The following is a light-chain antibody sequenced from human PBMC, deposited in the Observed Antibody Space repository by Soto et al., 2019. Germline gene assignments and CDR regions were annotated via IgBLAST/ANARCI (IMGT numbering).Light chain of an antibody. CDR2: ATS. CDR3: QQYNNCPPT. J-gene: IGKJ4*01. Sequence: DVQMTQSPSSVTASVGDRVSITCRASQSVNNWLAWYQQRPGKAPKSLIYATSTLQSGVPSRFSGSGSGTDFTLTIDSLQPEDFATYYCQQYNNCPPTFGGGTKVEIK. V-gene: IGKV1D-16*01. CDR1: QSVNNW.